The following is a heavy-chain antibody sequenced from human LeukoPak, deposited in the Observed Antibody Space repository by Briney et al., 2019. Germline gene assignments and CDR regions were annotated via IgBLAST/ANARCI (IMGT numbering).Heavy chain of an antibody. J-gene: IGHJ4*02. CDR3: ARLPYYSGIAAAGPVDY. CDR2: IYPGDSDT. Sequence: GESLKISCRGSGYIFTSYWIGWVRQMPGKGLEWMGIIYPGDSDTRYSPSFQGQVTISADKSISTAYLQWSSLKASDTAMYYCARLPYYSGIAAAGPVDYWGQGTLVTVSS. V-gene: IGHV5-51*01. CDR1: GYIFTSYW. D-gene: IGHD6-13*01.